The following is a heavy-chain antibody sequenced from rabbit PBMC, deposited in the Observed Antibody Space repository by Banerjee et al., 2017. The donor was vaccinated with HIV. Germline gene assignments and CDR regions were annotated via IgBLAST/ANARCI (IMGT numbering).Heavy chain of an antibody. CDR2: MDTGDGST. CDR3: TRVGAGSGYRNL. Sequence: QSLEESGGDLVKPGASLTLTCKASGLDFSSNYWICWVRQAPGKGLKLIACMDTGDGSTYYASWAKGRFTISKTSSPTVTLQLTSLTAADTATYFCTRVGAGSGYRNLWGPGTLVTVS. V-gene: IGHV1S40*01. CDR1: GLDFSSNYW. D-gene: IGHD8-1*01. J-gene: IGHJ4*01.